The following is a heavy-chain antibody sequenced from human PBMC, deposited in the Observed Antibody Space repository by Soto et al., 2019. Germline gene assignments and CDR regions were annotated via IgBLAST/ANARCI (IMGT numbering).Heavy chain of an antibody. CDR1: GFTFNSYA. J-gene: IGHJ4*02. CDR2: ISRSGGST. CDR3: AKDLVHGNYFDY. D-gene: IGHD3-10*01. V-gene: IGHV3-23*01. Sequence: LRLSCAASGFTFNSYAMSWVRQAPGKGLEWVSTISRSGGSTYYADSVKGRFTISRDNSKNTLYLQMNSLRADDTAVYYCAKDLVHGNYFDYWGQGTQVTVSS.